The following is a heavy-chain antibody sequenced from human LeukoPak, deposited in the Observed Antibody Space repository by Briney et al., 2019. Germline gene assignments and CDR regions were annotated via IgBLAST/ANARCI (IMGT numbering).Heavy chain of an antibody. V-gene: IGHV3-11*05. D-gene: IGHD1-26*01. CDR3: ARGRYSGSYSDY. CDR2: LSGSSGHT. CDR1: GFTFSDYY. Sequence: GGSLTLSCAASGFTFSDYYMNWIRQAPGKGLEWISFLSGSSGHTNYADSVKGRFTISRDNAKNSLYLQMNSLRPDDTAVYYCARGRYSGSYSDYWGQGTLVTVSS. J-gene: IGHJ4*02.